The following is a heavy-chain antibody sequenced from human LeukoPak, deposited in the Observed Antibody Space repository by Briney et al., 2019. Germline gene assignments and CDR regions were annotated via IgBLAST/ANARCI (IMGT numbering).Heavy chain of an antibody. Sequence: SETLSLTCTVSGGSISSYYWGWIRQPPGKGLEWIGYTYYSGSTNYSPSLKSRVTISVDTSKNQFSLKLSSVTAADTAVYYCARSEYSYGADAFDIWGQGTMVTVSS. CDR2: TYYSGST. J-gene: IGHJ3*02. CDR3: ARSEYSYGADAFDI. D-gene: IGHD5-18*01. V-gene: IGHV4-59*01. CDR1: GGSISSYY.